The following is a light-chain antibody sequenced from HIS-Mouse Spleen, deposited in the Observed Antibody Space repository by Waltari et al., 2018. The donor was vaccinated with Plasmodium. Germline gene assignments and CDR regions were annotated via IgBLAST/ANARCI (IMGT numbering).Light chain of an antibody. J-gene: IGLJ2*01. CDR1: SGSVSTSYY. CDR3: VLYMGSGIWV. V-gene: IGLV8-61*01. CDR2: STN. Sequence: QTVVTQEPSFSVSPGGTVTLTCGLSSGSVSTSYYPSWYQQTPGQAPRTLIYSTNPRSSGVPDRFSGSLLGNKAALTITGAQADDESDYYCVLYMGSGIWVFGGGTKLTVL.